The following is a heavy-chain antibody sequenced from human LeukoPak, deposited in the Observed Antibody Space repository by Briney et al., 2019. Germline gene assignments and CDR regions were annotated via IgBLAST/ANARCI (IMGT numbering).Heavy chain of an antibody. D-gene: IGHD3-22*01. CDR3: ARGIRRFYDSSGYYLFDY. V-gene: IGHV4-34*01. CDR2: INHSGST. J-gene: IGHJ4*02. Sequence: GSLRLSCAASGFTFYSYAMNWVRQPPGKGLEWIGEINHSGSTNYNPSLKSRVTISVDTSKNQFSLKLSSVTAADTAVYYCARGIRRFYDSSGYYLFDYWGQGTLVTVSS. CDR1: GFTFYSYA.